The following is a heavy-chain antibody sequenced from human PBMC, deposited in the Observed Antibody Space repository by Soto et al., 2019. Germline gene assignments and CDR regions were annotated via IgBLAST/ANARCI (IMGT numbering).Heavy chain of an antibody. CDR3: ARDRLVAATSAPPYCYYGMDV. Sequence: ARQAPGMGLEWVSSISSSSRYIYYADSVRGRFTISRDNAKNSLYLQINSLRAEDTAVYYCARDRLVAATSAPPYCYYGMDVWGQGTTVTVSS. CDR2: ISSSSRYI. J-gene: IGHJ6*02. V-gene: IGHV3-21*01. D-gene: IGHD2-15*01.